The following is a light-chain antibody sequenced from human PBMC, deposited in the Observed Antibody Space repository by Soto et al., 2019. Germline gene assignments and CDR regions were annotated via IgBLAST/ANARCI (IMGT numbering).Light chain of an antibody. CDR3: GSYANATLI. Sequence: QSALTQPASVSGSPGQSITISCTGTSSDIGAYDYVSWYQQYPGKVPSLIIYEVIFRPSGVSSRFSGYKSGNTASLTISGLQTEDEADYYCGSYANATLIFGGGTKVTVL. CDR1: SSDIGAYDY. J-gene: IGLJ2*01. V-gene: IGLV2-14*01. CDR2: EVI.